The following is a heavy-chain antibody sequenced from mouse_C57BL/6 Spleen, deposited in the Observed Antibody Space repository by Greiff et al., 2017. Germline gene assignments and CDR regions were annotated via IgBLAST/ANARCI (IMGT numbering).Heavy chain of an antibody. V-gene: IGHV1-54*01. Sequence: QVQLQQSGAELVRPGTSVKVSCKASGYAFTNYLIKWVKQRPGQGLEWIGGINPGSGGTNYNEKFKGKATLTADTSSSTAYMQLSSLTSEDSAVYYCARSGDGYNKGAYAMDYWGQGTSVTVSS. J-gene: IGHJ4*01. CDR3: ARSGDGYNKGAYAMDY. CDR1: GYAFTNYL. D-gene: IGHD2-3*01. CDR2: INPGSGGT.